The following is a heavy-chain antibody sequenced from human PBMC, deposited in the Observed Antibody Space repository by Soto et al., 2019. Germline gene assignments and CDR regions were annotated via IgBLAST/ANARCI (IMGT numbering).Heavy chain of an antibody. D-gene: IGHD2-15*01. V-gene: IGHV1-18*01. CDR2: INPNNGNT. J-gene: IGHJ4*02. Sequence: ASVKGSCKAAGYTLTGYYRHWGRQAPGQGLEWMGWINPNNGNTNYAQKLQGRVTMTTDTSTSTAYMELRSLRSDDTAVYYCARDRGYCSGGRCSPPGYWGQGTLVTVSS. CDR1: GYTLTGYY. CDR3: ARDRGYCSGGRCSPPGY.